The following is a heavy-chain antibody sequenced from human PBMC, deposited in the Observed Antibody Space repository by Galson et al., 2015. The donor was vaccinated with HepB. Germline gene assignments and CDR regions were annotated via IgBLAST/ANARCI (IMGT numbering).Heavy chain of an antibody. CDR1: GYTFTGYY. V-gene: IGHV1-2*04. D-gene: IGHD4/OR15-4a*01. CDR2: INPNSGGT. Sequence: QSGAEVKKPGESLRISCKASGYTFTGYYMHWVRQAPGQGLEWMGWINPNSGGTNYAQKFQGWVTMTRDTSISTAYMELSRLRSDDTAVYYCARDEGAVLDAFDIWGQGTMVTVSS. J-gene: IGHJ3*02. CDR3: ARDEGAVLDAFDI.